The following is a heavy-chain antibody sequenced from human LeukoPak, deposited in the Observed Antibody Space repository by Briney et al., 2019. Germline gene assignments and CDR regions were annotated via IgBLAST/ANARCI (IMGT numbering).Heavy chain of an antibody. V-gene: IGHV3-23*01. Sequence: GGSLRLSCAASGFTFSSYAMHWVRQAPGKGLEWVSVISGSGGTTYYADSVRGRFTISRDNSKNTLYLQMNSLRAEDTAVYYCARAPWVLRMDVWGQGTTVTVSS. J-gene: IGHJ6*02. CDR1: GFTFSSYA. CDR2: ISGSGGTT. CDR3: ARAPWVLRMDV. D-gene: IGHD3-16*01.